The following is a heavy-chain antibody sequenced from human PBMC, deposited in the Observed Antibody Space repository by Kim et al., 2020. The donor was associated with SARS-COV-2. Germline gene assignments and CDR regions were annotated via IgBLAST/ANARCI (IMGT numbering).Heavy chain of an antibody. CDR1: GYSFTSYW. J-gene: IGHJ4*02. CDR2: IYPGDSDT. Sequence: GESLKISCKGSGYSFTSYWIGWVRQMPGKGLEWMGIIYPGDSDTRYSTSFQGQVTISADKSISTAYLQWSSLKASDTAMYYCARQAPLSGGEYILTGYWDLDYWGQGTLVTVSS. D-gene: IGHD3-9*01. V-gene: IGHV5-51*01. CDR3: ARQAPLSGGEYILTGYWDLDY.